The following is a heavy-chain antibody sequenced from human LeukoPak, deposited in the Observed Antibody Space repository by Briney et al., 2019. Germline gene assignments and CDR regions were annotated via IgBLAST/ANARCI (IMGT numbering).Heavy chain of an antibody. D-gene: IGHD3-3*01. CDR1: GGSISSGDYY. J-gene: IGHJ4*02. CDR3: ARDSGAPPTYYGFWSGYSYFDY. V-gene: IGHV4-30-4*08. Sequence: SQTLSLTCTVSGGSISSGDYYWSWIRQPPGKGLEWIGYIYYSGSTYYNPSLKSRVTISVDTSKNQFSLKLSSVTAADTAVYYCARDSGAPPTYYGFWSGYSYFDYWGQGTLVTVSS. CDR2: IYYSGST.